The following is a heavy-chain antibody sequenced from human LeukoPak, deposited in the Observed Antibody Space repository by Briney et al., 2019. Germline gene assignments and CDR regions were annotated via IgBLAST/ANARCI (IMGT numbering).Heavy chain of an antibody. Sequence: GGSLRLSCAASGFTFSSYVMHWVRQAPGKGLEWVAVISYDGSNKYYADSVKGRFTISRDNSKNTLYLQMNSLRAEDTVVYYCAKDIWSSGSYYPIDYWGQGTLVTVSS. CDR1: GFTFSSYV. CDR3: AKDIWSSGSYYPIDY. V-gene: IGHV3-30*18. D-gene: IGHD1-26*01. CDR2: ISYDGSNK. J-gene: IGHJ4*02.